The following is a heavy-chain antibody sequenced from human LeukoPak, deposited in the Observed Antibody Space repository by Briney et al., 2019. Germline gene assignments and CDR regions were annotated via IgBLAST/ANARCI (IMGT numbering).Heavy chain of an antibody. CDR3: ARGSRVGATFDN. V-gene: IGHV1-2*07. Sequence: GASVKVSFKASGYTFTEHPMHWVRQAPGQGLEWVGDINPYSGNTNYAHHFQGRVTMTLDTSINVAYLEVRRLKVNDTAMYYCARGSRVGATFDNWGQGTLVIVSS. CDR1: GYTFTEHP. J-gene: IGHJ4*02. CDR2: INPYSGNT. D-gene: IGHD1-26*01.